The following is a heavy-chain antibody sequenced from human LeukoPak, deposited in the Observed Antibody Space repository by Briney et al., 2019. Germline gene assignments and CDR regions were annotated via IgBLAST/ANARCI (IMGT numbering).Heavy chain of an antibody. CDR3: ARETVSYYDFWSGDYYYYMDV. J-gene: IGHJ6*03. D-gene: IGHD3-3*01. Sequence: SETLSLTCTVSGGSISSSSYYWGWIRQPPGKGLEWIGSIYYSGSTYYNPSLKSRVTISVDTSKNQFSLKLSSVTAADTAVYYCARETVSYYDFWSGDYYYYMDVWGKGTTVTVSS. V-gene: IGHV4-39*07. CDR2: IYYSGST. CDR1: GGSISSSSYY.